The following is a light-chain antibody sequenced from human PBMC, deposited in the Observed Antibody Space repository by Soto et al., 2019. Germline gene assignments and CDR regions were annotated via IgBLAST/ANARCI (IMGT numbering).Light chain of an antibody. Sequence: QMRESPSTLSASVGDRGTITCRASQNIRSRLALFQQKPGKATKLLIYHASSLESGVQQRFSGSGSGTELTLTIRSLQTDDFSTYYCQHYNSYWTFGQGTKV. V-gene: IGKV1-5*01. CDR2: HAS. CDR1: QNIRSR. J-gene: IGKJ1*01. CDR3: QHYNSYWT.